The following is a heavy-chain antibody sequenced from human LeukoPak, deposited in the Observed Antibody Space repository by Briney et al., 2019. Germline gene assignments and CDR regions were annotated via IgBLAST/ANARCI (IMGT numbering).Heavy chain of an antibody. CDR1: GGSFSGYY. CDR3: ASPVVKRYQQLRSSDYYYYMDV. J-gene: IGHJ6*03. CDR2: INHSGGT. D-gene: IGHD2-2*01. V-gene: IGHV4-34*01. Sequence: SETLSLTCAVYGGSFSGYYWSWIRQPPGKGLEWIGEINHSGGTNYNPSLKSRVTISVDTSKNQFSLKLSSVTAADTVVYYCASPVVKRYQQLRSSDYYYYMDVWGKGTTVTVSS.